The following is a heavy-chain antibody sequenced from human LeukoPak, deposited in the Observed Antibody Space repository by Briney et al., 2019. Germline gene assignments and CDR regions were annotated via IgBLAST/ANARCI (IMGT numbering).Heavy chain of an antibody. CDR2: IIPIFGTA. CDR1: GGTFSSYA. D-gene: IGHD2-15*01. CDR3: ARVARGYCSGGSCYSGWFDP. V-gene: IGHV1-69*06. Sequence: GSSVKVSCKASGGTFSSYAISWVRQAPGQGLEWMGGIIPIFGTANYAQKFQGRVTITADKSTSTAYMELSSLRSEDTTVCYCARVARGYCSGGSCYSGWFDPWGQGTLVTVSS. J-gene: IGHJ5*02.